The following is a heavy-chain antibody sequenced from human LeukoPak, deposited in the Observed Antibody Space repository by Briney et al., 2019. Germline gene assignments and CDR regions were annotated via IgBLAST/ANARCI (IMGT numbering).Heavy chain of an antibody. CDR1: GYTFTSYD. D-gene: IGHD5-12*01. V-gene: IGHV1-8*01. J-gene: IGHJ4*02. CDR2: MNPNSGNT. CDR3: ARGYSGYDSFDY. Sequence: ASVKVSCKASGYTFTSYDINWVRQATGQGLEWMGWMNPNSGNTGYEQKFQGRVTMTWNTSISTAYMELSSLRSEDTAVYYCARGYSGYDSFDYWGQGTLVTVSS.